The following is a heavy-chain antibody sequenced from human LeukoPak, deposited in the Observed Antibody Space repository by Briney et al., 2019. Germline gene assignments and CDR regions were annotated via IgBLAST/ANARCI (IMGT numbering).Heavy chain of an antibody. V-gene: IGHV3-7*01. J-gene: IGHJ3*02. CDR3: ARNQWLDFDAFDM. CDR1: GFTFNNYW. CDR2: IKQDGSQK. D-gene: IGHD6-19*01. Sequence: GGSLRLSCAASGFTFNNYWMTWVRQAPGKGLEWVANIKQDGSQKSYVDSVKDRFTIDRDNAKNSLYLQMNSLRAEDTAVYYCARNQWLDFDAFDMWGQGTMVTVSS.